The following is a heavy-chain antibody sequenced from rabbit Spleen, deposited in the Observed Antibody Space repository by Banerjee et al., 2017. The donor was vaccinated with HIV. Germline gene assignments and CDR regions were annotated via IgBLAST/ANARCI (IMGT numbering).Heavy chain of an antibody. CDR3: VREVAARFKL. CDR2: IDPVFGIT. Sequence: QSLEESGGGLVQPGGSLKLSCKASGFDFSSYGVSWARQAPGKGLEWIGYIDPVFGITYFANWVNGRFTISSHNAQNTLFLQLNSLTAADTATYFCVREVAARFKLWGPGTLVTVS. J-gene: IGHJ4*01. D-gene: IGHD4-1*01. V-gene: IGHV1S7*01. CDR1: GFDFSSYG.